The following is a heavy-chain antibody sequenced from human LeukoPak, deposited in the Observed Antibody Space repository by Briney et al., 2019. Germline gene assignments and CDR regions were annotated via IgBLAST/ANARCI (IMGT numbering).Heavy chain of an antibody. CDR2: IYYSGST. CDR3: ATARGVYYGSGSIYYYGMDV. CDR1: GGSISSYY. D-gene: IGHD3-10*01. V-gene: IGHV4-59*01. J-gene: IGHJ6*02. Sequence: SETLSLTCTVSGGSISSYYWSWIRQPPGKGLEWIGYIYYSGSTNYNPSLKGRVTISVDTSKNQFSLKLSSVTAADTAVYYCATARGVYYGSGSIYYYGMDVWGQGTTVTVSS.